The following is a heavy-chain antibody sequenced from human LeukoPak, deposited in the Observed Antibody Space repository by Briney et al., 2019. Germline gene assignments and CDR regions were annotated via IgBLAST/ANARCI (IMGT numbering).Heavy chain of an antibody. V-gene: IGHV1-46*01. CDR1: GYTFTSYY. D-gene: IGHD3-3*01. CDR3: ARRGRVDYDFWSGYYTLPGFDY. Sequence: PLASVKVSCKASGYTFTSYYMHWVRQAPGQGLEWMGIINPSGGSTSYAQKFQGRVTMTRDTSTSTVYMELSSLRSEDTAVYYCARRGRVDYDFWSGYYTLPGFDYWGQGTLATVSS. J-gene: IGHJ4*02. CDR2: INPSGGST.